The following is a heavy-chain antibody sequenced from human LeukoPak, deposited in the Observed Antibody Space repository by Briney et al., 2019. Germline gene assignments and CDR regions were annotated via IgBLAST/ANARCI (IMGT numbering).Heavy chain of an antibody. CDR3: ARDAGGYSYGGAVNWFDP. CDR1: GDSVSSNSAA. Sequence: SQTLSLTCAISGDSVSSNSAAWNWIRQSPSRGLEWLGRTYYRSKWYNDYAVSVKSRITINPGTSKNQFSLQLNSVTPEDTAVYYCARDAGGYSYGGAVNWFDPWGQGTLVTVSS. J-gene: IGHJ5*02. D-gene: IGHD5-18*01. V-gene: IGHV6-1*01. CDR2: TYYRSKWYN.